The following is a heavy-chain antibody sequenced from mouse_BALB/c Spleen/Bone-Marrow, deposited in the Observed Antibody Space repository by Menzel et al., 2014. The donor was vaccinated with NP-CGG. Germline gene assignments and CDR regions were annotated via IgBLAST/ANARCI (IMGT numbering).Heavy chain of an antibody. CDR3: ARLSYYGRFAY. CDR1: GFDFSRYW. CDR2: INPDSSTI. V-gene: IGHV4-1*02. Sequence: EVQLQESGGGLVQPGGSLKLSCAASGFDFSRYWMSWVRQAPGKGLEWIGEINPDSSTINYTPSLKDNFIISRDNAKNTLYLQMSKVRFEDTALYYCARLSYYGRFAYWGQGTLVTVSA. D-gene: IGHD1-1*01. J-gene: IGHJ3*01.